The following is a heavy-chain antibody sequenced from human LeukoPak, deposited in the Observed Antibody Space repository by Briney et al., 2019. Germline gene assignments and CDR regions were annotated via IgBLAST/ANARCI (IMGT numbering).Heavy chain of an antibody. Sequence: PGGTLRLSCAASGFTFSYYGMNWVRQAPGKGLEWVSGVTGSGTSTYYADSVRGRFTISRDNSKNTLYLQMNSLGAEDTAVYYCAKFDGYSPPFDYWGQGTLVTVSS. CDR1: GFTFSYYG. D-gene: IGHD5-24*01. V-gene: IGHV3-23*01. CDR3: AKFDGYSPPFDY. J-gene: IGHJ4*02. CDR2: VTGSGTST.